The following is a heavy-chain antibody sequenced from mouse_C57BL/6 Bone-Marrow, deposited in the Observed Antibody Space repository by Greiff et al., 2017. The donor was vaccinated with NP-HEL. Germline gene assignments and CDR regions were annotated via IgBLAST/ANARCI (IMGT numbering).Heavy chain of an antibody. CDR1: GFTFSDYY. CDR3: AREGGLRRRTYAMDY. D-gene: IGHD2-4*01. CDR2: INYDGSST. V-gene: IGHV5-16*01. J-gene: IGHJ4*01. Sequence: EVKLVESEGGLVQPGSSMKLSCTASGFTFSDYYMAWVRQVPEKGLEWVANINYDGSSTYYLDSLKIRFTFSRDNAKNIIYLQMRSLKSEDTATYYCAREGGLRRRTYAMDYWGQGTSGTVSA.